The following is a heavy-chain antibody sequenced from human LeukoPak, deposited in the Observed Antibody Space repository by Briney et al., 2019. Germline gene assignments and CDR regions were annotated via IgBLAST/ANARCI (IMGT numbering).Heavy chain of an antibody. CDR3: ARRPEGMVRGANPIPIDY. D-gene: IGHD3-10*01. Sequence: GGSLTLSCAASGFTVSTKYMSWVRQAPGKGLEWVSVIYSGGTTEYADSVKGRFTISRDNSKNTLYLQMNSLRAEDTAVYYCARRPEGMVRGANPIPIDYWGQGTLVTVSS. J-gene: IGHJ4*02. CDR1: GFTVSTKY. V-gene: IGHV3-66*04. CDR2: IYSGGTT.